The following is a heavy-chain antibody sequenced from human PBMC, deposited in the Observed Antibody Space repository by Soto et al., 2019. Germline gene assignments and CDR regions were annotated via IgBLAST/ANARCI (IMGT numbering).Heavy chain of an antibody. V-gene: IGHV4-59*01. CDR3: ARDRTLGRYRYGPYLLY. J-gene: IGHJ4*02. Sequence: PSETLSLTCTVSGGSINSYYWSWIRQSPEKGLEWIGYFYYSGSTNYNPSLKSRVTISVDTSKNQFSLKLSSVTAADTAVYYCARDRTLGRYRYGPYLLYWGQGTLLTRS. CDR1: GGSINSYY. CDR2: FYYSGST. D-gene: IGHD5-18*01.